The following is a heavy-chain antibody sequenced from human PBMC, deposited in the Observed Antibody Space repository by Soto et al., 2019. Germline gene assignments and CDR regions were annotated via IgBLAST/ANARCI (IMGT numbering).Heavy chain of an antibody. CDR2: IYSGGNT. V-gene: IGHV3-66*01. Sequence: GGSLRLSCAASGFSVSTNHMSWVRQAPGKGLEWVSIIYSGGNTYYADSVKGRFTISRDNSKNTLYLQMNSLRAGDTAVYYCARSGGNYWFDPWGQGTLVTVSS. CDR1: GFSVSTNH. D-gene: IGHD2-21*02. CDR3: ARSGGNYWFDP. J-gene: IGHJ5*02.